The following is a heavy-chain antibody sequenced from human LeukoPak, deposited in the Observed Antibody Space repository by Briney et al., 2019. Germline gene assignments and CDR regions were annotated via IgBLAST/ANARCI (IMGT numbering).Heavy chain of an antibody. CDR2: ISGYDGNT. CDR1: GYTFSSYG. CDR3: ARDDYGEPGWFDP. V-gene: IGHV1-18*01. D-gene: IGHD4-17*01. J-gene: IGHJ5*02. Sequence: ASVKVSCKASGYTFSSYGISWVRQAPGQGLEWMGWISGYDGNTKYAQKLQGRVSLTTDSSTSTVYMELRSLRSDDTAVYYCARDDYGEPGWFDPWGQGALVTVSS.